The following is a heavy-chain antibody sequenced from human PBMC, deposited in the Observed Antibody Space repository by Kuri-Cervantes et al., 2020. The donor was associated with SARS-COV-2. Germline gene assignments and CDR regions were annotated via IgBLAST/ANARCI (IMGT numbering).Heavy chain of an antibody. V-gene: IGHV3-23*01. CDR3: AKDEEMATIFGAFDM. J-gene: IGHJ3*02. Sequence: ETLSLTCAASGFTFSKYAMNWVRQAPGKGLEWVSVINDRGVGTYYADSVKGRFTISRDDSKNTVYLQMNSLTAEDTAVYYCAKDEEMATIFGAFDMWGQGTMVTVSS. D-gene: IGHD5-24*01. CDR1: GFTFSKYA. CDR2: INDRGVGT.